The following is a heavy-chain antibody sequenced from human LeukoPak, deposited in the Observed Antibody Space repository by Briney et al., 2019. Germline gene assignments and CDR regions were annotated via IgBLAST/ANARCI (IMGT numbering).Heavy chain of an antibody. Sequence: PGGSLRLSCAASGFTFSNYAMSWVRQAPGKGLEWVSAISGGGGSTYYADSVKGRFTISRDNSKNTLYLQMNSLRAEDTAVYYCAKGAYYDILTGYYKRNYFDYWGQGALVTASS. CDR2: ISGGGGST. CDR1: GFTFSNYA. CDR3: AKGAYYDILTGYYKRNYFDY. D-gene: IGHD3-9*01. J-gene: IGHJ4*02. V-gene: IGHV3-23*01.